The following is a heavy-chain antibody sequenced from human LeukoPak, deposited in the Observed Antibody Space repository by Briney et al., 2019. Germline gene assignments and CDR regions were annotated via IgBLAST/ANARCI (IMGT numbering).Heavy chain of an antibody. CDR3: ARGPQDCSSTSCYAGDFGY. Sequence: SETLSLTCAVYGGSFSGYYWSWIRQPPGKGLEWIGEINHSGSTNYNPSLKSRVIISVDTSKNQFSLKLSSVTAADTAVYYCARGPQDCSSTSCYAGDFGYWGQGTLVTVSS. V-gene: IGHV4-34*01. D-gene: IGHD2-2*01. CDR1: GGSFSGYY. CDR2: INHSGST. J-gene: IGHJ4*02.